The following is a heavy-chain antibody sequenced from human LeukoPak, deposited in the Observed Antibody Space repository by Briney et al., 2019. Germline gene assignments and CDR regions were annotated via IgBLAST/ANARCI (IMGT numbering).Heavy chain of an antibody. CDR2: ISAYNGNT. CDR1: GYTFTSYG. V-gene: IGHV1-18*01. J-gene: IGHJ4*02. D-gene: IGHD4-11*01. CDR3: ARDTHYDYSNLGVFDY. Sequence: ASVKVSCKASGYTFTSYGISWVRQAPGQGLEWMGWISAYNGNTNYAQKLQGRVTMTTDTSTTTAYMDVRSLRSDDTAVYYCARDTHYDYSNLGVFDYWGQGTLVTVSS.